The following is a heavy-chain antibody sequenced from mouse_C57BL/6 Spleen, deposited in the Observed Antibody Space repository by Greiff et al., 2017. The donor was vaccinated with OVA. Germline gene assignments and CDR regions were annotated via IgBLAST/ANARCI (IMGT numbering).Heavy chain of an antibody. J-gene: IGHJ2*01. CDR2: IRNKANNHAT. CDR1: GFTFSDAW. Sequence: EVQLVESGGGLVQPGGSMKLSCAASGFTFSDAWMDWVRQSPEKGLEWVAEIRNKANNHATYYAESVKGRFTISRDDSKSSVYLQMNSLRAEDTGIYYCTRTGKGDYFDYWGQGTTLTVSS. V-gene: IGHV6-6*01. D-gene: IGHD4-1*01. CDR3: TRTGKGDYFDY.